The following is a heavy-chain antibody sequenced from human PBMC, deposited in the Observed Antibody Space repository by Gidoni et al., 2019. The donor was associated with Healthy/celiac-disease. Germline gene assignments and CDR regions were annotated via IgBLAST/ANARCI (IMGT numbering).Heavy chain of an antibody. V-gene: IGHV3-64D*06. CDR3: VKGADPNRQYWGVVTATLGY. CDR2: ISSNGGST. J-gene: IGHJ4*02. Sequence: EVQLVESGGGLVQPGGSLRLSCSASGSTFSSYAIHWVRQTPGKGLEYVSAISSNGGSTYYADSVKGRFTISRDNSKNTLYLQMSSLRAGDAAVYYCVKGADPNRQYWGVVTATLGYWGQGTLVTVSS. CDR1: GSTFSSYA. D-gene: IGHD2-21*02.